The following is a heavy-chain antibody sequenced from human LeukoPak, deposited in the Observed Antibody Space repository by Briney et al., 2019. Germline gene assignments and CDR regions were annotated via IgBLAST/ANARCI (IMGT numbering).Heavy chain of an antibody. CDR3: ARDRTAAGYNYYYYYGMDV. CDR2: IYYSGST. J-gene: IGHJ6*02. D-gene: IGHD6-13*01. V-gene: IGHV4-59*01. CDR1: GGSISSYY. Sequence: PSETLSLTCTVSGGSISSYYWSWIRQPPGKGLEWIGYIYYSGSTNYNPSLKSRVTISVDTSKNQSSLKLSSVTAADTAVYYCARDRTAAGYNYYYYYGMDVWGQGTTVTVSS.